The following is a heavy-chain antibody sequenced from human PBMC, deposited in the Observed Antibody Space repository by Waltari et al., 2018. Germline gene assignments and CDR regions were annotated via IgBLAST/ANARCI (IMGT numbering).Heavy chain of an antibody. V-gene: IGHV3-7*01. CDR3: ARDALCTGGRCNSPLYYSHYYMDV. D-gene: IGHD2-8*02. Sequence: EVQLVESGGGFVQPGGSRRLSCAASGSTLRPSRMAWVRQPPGKGLEWVANTNEDGSETSYVDSVKGRFTISRDNAQNSLYLHLNSLTAEDTAVYYCARDALCTGGRCNSPLYYSHYYMDVWGKGTTVIVSS. J-gene: IGHJ6*03. CDR1: GSTLRPSR. CDR2: TNEDGSET.